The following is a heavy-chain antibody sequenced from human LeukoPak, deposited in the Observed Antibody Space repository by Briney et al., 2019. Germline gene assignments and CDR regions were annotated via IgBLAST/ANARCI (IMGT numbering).Heavy chain of an antibody. V-gene: IGHV5-51*01. CDR3: ARGSGYDSADY. Sequence: GESLKISCKGSGYIFTSYWIGWVRQVAGKGLEWMGIIYPGDSDIRYSPSFQGQVTISADKSISTAYLQWSSLKASDTAMYYCARGSGYDSADYWGQGTLVTVSS. D-gene: IGHD5-12*01. CDR2: IYPGDSDI. CDR1: GYIFTSYW. J-gene: IGHJ4*02.